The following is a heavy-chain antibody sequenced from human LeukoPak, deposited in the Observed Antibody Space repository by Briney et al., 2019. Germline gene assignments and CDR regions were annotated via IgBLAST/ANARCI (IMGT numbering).Heavy chain of an antibody. V-gene: IGHV4-34*01. Sequence: SETLSLTCAVSGGSFSGTYLSWLRQPPGKGLESIGQINHGGSTNHNPSLKNRVTISRHSSPNQISLEMTSVAAADTAVYYCARGLHNGGSESTYNGGWYYFDSWCQGTQVTVST. J-gene: IGHJ4*02. D-gene: IGHD3-10*01. CDR3: ARGLHNGGSESTYNGGWYYFDS. CDR2: INHGGST. CDR1: GGSFSGTY.